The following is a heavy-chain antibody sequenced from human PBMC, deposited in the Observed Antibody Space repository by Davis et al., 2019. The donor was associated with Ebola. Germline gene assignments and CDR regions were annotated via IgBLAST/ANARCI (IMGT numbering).Heavy chain of an antibody. CDR3: ARAYSSSSSFDY. CDR1: GGSFSGYY. D-gene: IGHD6-6*01. Sequence: PSETLSLTCAVYGGSFSGYYWSWIRQPPGKGLEWIGEINHSGSTNYNPSLKSRVTISVDTSKNQFSLKLSSVTAADTAVYYCARAYSSSSSFDYWGQGTLVTISS. V-gene: IGHV4-34*01. CDR2: INHSGST. J-gene: IGHJ4*02.